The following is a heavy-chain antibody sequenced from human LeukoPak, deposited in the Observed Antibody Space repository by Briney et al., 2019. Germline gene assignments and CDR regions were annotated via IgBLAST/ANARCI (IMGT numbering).Heavy chain of an antibody. CDR3: AREEKGYCSSTSCHDAFDI. CDR2: IIPIFGTA. Sequence: ASVKVSCKASGGTFSSYAISWVRQAPGQGLEWMGGIIPIFGTANYAQKFQGRVTITADESTSTAYMELSSLRSEDTAVYYCAREEKGYCSSTSCHDAFDIWGQGTMVTVSS. CDR1: GGTFSSYA. D-gene: IGHD2-2*01. J-gene: IGHJ3*02. V-gene: IGHV1-69*13.